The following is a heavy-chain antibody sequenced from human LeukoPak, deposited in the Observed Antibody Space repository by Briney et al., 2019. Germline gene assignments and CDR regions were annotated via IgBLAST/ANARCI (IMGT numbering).Heavy chain of an antibody. D-gene: IGHD4-17*01. Sequence: PSETLSLTCAVSGGSISSNNWWIWVRQSPEKGLEWIGEIYHDGSTNYNPSLKSRVTISMDKSKNQLSLKLNFVTAADTAVYYCARASEYGDYHRWGQGTLVTVSS. CDR3: ARASEYGDYHR. CDR1: GGSISSNNW. CDR2: IYHDGST. J-gene: IGHJ5*02. V-gene: IGHV4-4*02.